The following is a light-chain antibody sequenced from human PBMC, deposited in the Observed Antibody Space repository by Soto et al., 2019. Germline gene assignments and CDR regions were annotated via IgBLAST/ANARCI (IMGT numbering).Light chain of an antibody. CDR2: GAS. J-gene: IGKJ1*01. Sequence: EIVLTQSPATLSVSPGERATLSCRSSQSIIDSLAWYQQKPGQAPSLLIDGASTRPSGFPARFSGSGSGTDFTLTISSLQPEDFAVYYCQQHNTYPRTFGQGTKVDIK. CDR1: QSIIDS. V-gene: IGKV3-15*01. CDR3: QQHNTYPRT.